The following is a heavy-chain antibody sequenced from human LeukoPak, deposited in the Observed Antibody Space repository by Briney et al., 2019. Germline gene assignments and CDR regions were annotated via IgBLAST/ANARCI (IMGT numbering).Heavy chain of an antibody. CDR3: ASSHLRNYGDYLLLFDY. V-gene: IGHV1-69*01. J-gene: IGHJ4*02. CDR2: IIPIFGTA. D-gene: IGHD4-17*01. CDR1: GGTFSSYA. Sequence: ASVNVSCKASGGTFSSYAISWVRQAPGQGLEWMGGIIPIFGTANYAQKFQGRVTITADESTSTAYMELSSLRSEDTAVYYCASSHLRNYGDYLLLFDYWGQGTLVTVSS.